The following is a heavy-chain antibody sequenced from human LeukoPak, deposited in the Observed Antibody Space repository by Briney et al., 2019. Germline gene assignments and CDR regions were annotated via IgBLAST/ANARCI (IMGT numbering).Heavy chain of an antibody. J-gene: IGHJ4*02. CDR2: INSRGDVT. CDR1: GFTFTYYS. D-gene: IGHD3-22*01. V-gene: IGHV3-23*01. Sequence: PGGSLRLSCAASGFTFTYYSMSWVRQAPGKGLEWVSSINSRGDVTFYTDPVKGRFTISGDNSKNTLYLQMNSLRGEDTAVYYCAKDRPNYYESNGHYYRLNGDYWGQGTLVTVSS. CDR3: AKDRPNYYESNGHYYRLNGDY.